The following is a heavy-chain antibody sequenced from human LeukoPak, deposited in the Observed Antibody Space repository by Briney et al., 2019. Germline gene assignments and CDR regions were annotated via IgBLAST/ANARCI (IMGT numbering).Heavy chain of an antibody. J-gene: IGHJ4*02. V-gene: IGHV3-33*06. CDR2: IWSDGSNK. CDR1: GFTFSSYG. CDR3: AKAGRGYLDY. D-gene: IGHD5-12*01. Sequence: SGRSLRLSCAASGFTFSSYGMHWVRQAPGQGLEWVAVIWSDGSNKYYADSVKGRFTISRDNSKNTLYLQMNSLRAEDTAVYCCAKAGRGYLDYWGQGTLVTVSS.